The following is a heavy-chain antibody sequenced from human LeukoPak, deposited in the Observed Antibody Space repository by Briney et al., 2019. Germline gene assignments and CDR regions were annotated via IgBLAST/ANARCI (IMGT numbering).Heavy chain of an antibody. CDR2: IYSGGST. CDR3: ARVYVDYYDSSGTYYFDY. Sequence: GGSLRLSCAASGFTVSSNYMSWVRQAPGKGLEWVSVIYSGGSTYYADSVKGRFTISRDNSKNTLYLQMNSLRAEDTAVYYCARVYVDYYDSSGTYYFDYWGQGTLVTVSS. V-gene: IGHV3-53*01. J-gene: IGHJ4*02. CDR1: GFTVSSNY. D-gene: IGHD3-22*01.